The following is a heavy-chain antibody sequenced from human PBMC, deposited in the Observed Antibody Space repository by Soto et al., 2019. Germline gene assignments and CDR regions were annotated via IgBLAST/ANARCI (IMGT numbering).Heavy chain of an antibody. J-gene: IGHJ6*02. V-gene: IGHV1-18*01. D-gene: IGHD3-16*01. CDR2: ISPFNGNT. CDR1: GYPFTHYG. CDR3: ARDQSCDRSYSYGLHV. Sequence: ASVKVSCKSSGYPFTHYGITWVRQDPGQGLEWMGWISPFNGNTNYGQTLQGRVTLTTDTSTSTVYMELRSLRSDDTAVYYCARDQSCDRSYSYGLHVWGPGTPVTVS.